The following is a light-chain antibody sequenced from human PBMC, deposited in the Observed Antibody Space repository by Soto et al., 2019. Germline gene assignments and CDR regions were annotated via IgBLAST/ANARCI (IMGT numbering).Light chain of an antibody. J-gene: IGKJ2*01. CDR3: QQYGSSYT. Sequence: EIVLTQSPGTLSLSPGARATLSCRASQSVSSSHLAWYQQKPGQAPRLLIYAASSRATGIPDRFSGSGSGTDFTLTINRLEPEDFAVYYCQQYGSSYTFGQGTKLETK. V-gene: IGKV3-20*01. CDR2: AAS. CDR1: QSVSSSH.